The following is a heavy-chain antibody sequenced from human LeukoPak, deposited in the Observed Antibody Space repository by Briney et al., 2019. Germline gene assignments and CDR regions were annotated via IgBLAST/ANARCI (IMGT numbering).Heavy chain of an antibody. D-gene: IGHD3-16*01. J-gene: IGHJ6*03. CDR3: SRRGFMDV. V-gene: IGHV4-59*08. CDR1: GGSISSYY. Sequence: PSETLSLTCTVSGGSISSYYWSWIRQPPGKGLEWIGFIYYSGSTNYNPSLKSRVTISVDTSKNQISLNLSSVTAADTAVYYCSRRGFMDVWGKGTTVTVSS. CDR2: IYYSGST.